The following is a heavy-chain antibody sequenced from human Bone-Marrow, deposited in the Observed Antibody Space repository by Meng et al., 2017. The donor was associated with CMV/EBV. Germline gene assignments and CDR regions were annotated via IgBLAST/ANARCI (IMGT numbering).Heavy chain of an antibody. CDR2: IYIDERRAPNT. Sequence: ESLKISCAASGFTLRDYWMHWVRQAPGKGLMWVARIYIDERRAPNTMHADSVKGRFNISSDNAKNSLYLQMTSLRAEDTAVYYCARGALYYDFWSGYYTGYYYYGMDVWGQGTTVTVSS. CDR3: ARGALYYDFWSGYYTGYYYYGMDV. J-gene: IGHJ6*02. V-gene: IGHV3-74*03. CDR1: GFTLRDYW. D-gene: IGHD3-3*01.